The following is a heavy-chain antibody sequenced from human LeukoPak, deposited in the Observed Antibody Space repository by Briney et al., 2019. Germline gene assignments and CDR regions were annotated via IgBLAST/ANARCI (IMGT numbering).Heavy chain of an antibody. V-gene: IGHV3-23*01. CDR2: ISDSGGST. CDR1: GFTFSDYA. Sequence: GGSLRLPCVASGFTFSDYAMSWVRQAPGKGLEWVSGISDSGGSTYYADSVKGRCTISRDNSKNTVSLQMNNLRAEDTAVYFCARHDSFIPYWGQGTLVTVTS. D-gene: IGHD3-16*02. CDR3: ARHDSFIPY. J-gene: IGHJ4*02.